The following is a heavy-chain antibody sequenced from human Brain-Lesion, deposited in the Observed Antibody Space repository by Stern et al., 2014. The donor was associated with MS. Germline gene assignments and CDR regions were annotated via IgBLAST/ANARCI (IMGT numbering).Heavy chain of an antibody. V-gene: IGHV3-9*01. J-gene: IGHJ4*02. CDR1: GFTFDDYA. CDR3: ARDITGSSAYFAY. CDR2: ISWNSGTI. D-gene: IGHD1-14*01. Sequence: VQLVQSGGDLVQPGRSLRLSCEAFGFTFDDYAMPWVRQAPGKGLVWVAGISWNSGTIGYADSVKGRFTTSRDNAYSSLYLQMNSLRPEDTALYYCARDITGSSAYFAYWGQGTLVTVSS.